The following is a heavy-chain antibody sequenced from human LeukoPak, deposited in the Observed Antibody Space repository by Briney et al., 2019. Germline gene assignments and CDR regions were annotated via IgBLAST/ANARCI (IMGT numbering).Heavy chain of an antibody. CDR3: ANSHSSSWAYFDY. D-gene: IGHD6-13*01. CDR1: GFTFSSYG. J-gene: IGHJ4*02. V-gene: IGHV3-30*02. CDR2: IRYDGSNK. Sequence: PGGSLRLSCAASGFTFSSYGMHWVRQAPGKGLEWVAFIRYDGSNKYYADSVKGRFTISRDNSKNTLYLEMNSLRAEDTAVYYCANSHSSSWAYFDYWGQGTLVTVSS.